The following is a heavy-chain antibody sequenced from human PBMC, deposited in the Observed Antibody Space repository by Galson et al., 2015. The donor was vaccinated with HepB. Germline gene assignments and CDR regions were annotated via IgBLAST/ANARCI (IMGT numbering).Heavy chain of an antibody. CDR1: GFTFSSYS. J-gene: IGHJ4*02. CDR3: ARDPHEAWPQPGRGY. Sequence: SLRLSCAASGFTFSSYSMNWVRQAPGKGLEWVSSISSSSSYIYYADSVKGRFTISRDNAKNSLYLQMNILRAEDTAVYYCARDPHEAWPQPGRGYWGQGTLVTVSS. D-gene: IGHD2-15*01. CDR2: ISSSSSYI. V-gene: IGHV3-21*01.